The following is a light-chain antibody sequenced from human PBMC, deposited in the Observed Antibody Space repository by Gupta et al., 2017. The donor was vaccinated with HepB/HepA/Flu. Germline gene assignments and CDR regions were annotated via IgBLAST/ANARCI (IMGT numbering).Light chain of an antibody. CDR1: SSDVGSHNY. CDR2: DVR. J-gene: IGLJ1*01. CDR3: LSYTGSSTYV. Sequence: QSALTQPASMSGSPGQSITISCTGTSSDVGSHNYVSWYQQHPGKAPRRRIYDVRHRPSGMSDRVSGSKAAKTESLPISGLQAEDEADDDCLSYTGSSTYVFGTGTKVTVL. V-gene: IGLV2-14*03.